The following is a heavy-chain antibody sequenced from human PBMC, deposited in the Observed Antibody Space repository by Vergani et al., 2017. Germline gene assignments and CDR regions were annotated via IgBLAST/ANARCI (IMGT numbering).Heavy chain of an antibody. J-gene: IGHJ5*02. CDR1: GFTFSSYE. CDR3: ARTLGYCSGGSCRAVGWFDP. Sequence: EVQLVESGGGLVQPGGSLRLSCAASGFTFSSYEMNWVRQAPGQGLAWVSYISSSGSTIYYADSVKGRFTISRDNAKNSLYLQMNSLRAEDTAVYYCARTLGYCSGGSCRAVGWFDPWGQGTLVTVSS. CDR2: ISSSGSTI. D-gene: IGHD2-15*01. V-gene: IGHV3-48*03.